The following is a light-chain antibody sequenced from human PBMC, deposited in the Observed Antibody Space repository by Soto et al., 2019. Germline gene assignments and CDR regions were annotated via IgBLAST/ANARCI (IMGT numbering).Light chain of an antibody. V-gene: IGKV1-5*03. CDR3: QHYNSYSEA. J-gene: IGKJ1*01. CDR1: QTISSW. CDR2: TAS. Sequence: DIQMTQSPSTLSGSVGDRVTITCRASQTISSWLAWYQQQPGKAPKLLIYTASNLKSGVPSRFSGSGSGTEFTLTISSLQPDDFATYYCQHYNSYSEAFGQGTKV.